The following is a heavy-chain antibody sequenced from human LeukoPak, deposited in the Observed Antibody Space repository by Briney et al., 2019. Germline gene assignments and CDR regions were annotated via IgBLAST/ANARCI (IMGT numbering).Heavy chain of an antibody. V-gene: IGHV3-66*01. Sequence: GGSLRLSCAASGFTVSSNYMSWVRQAPGKGLEWVSVIYSGGSTYYADSVKGRFTISRDNSKNTLYLQMNSLRAEDTAVYYCARVPLAYGSGSYPPAYFDYWGQGTLVTVSS. CDR2: IYSGGST. D-gene: IGHD3-10*01. CDR1: GFTVSSNY. J-gene: IGHJ4*02. CDR3: ARVPLAYGSGSYPPAYFDY.